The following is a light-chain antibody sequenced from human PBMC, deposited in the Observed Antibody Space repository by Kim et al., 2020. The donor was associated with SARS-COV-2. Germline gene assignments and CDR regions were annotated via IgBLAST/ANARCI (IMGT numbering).Light chain of an antibody. Sequence: EIVMMQSPATLSVSPGERATLSCWPSQSVSSNLAWYQQKPGQAPRLLIYGASTRATGIPARFSGSGSGTEFTLTIRKLQSEDFAVYYCQQYNNWPSLTFGGGTKVDIK. V-gene: IGKV3-15*01. CDR2: GAS. CDR3: QQYNNWPSLT. CDR1: QSVSSN. J-gene: IGKJ4*01.